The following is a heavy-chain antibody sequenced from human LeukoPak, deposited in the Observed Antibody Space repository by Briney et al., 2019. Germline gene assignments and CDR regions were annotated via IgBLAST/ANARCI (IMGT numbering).Heavy chain of an antibody. V-gene: IGHV1-2*02. D-gene: IGHD4-17*01. CDR1: GYTFTGYY. J-gene: IGHJ4*02. CDR3: AREEVDYGATFAH. Sequence: ASVKVSCKTSGYTFTGYYIHWVRQAPGQGLGWMGWINPKSGGTDFAQKFQGRVTMTRDTSISTAYMELSRLRSDDTAVYYCAREEVDYGATFAHWGQGTLVTVSS. CDR2: INPKSGGT.